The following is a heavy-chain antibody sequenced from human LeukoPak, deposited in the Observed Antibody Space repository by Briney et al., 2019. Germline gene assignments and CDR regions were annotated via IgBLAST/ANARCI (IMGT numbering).Heavy chain of an antibody. V-gene: IGHV3-30*02. D-gene: IGHD1-26*01. Sequence: GGSLRLSCAASGFTFSSYGMHWVRQAPGKGLEWVAFIRYDGSNKYYADSVKGRFTISRDNSKNTLYLQMNSLRAEDMALYYCAKESSGSYQALDYWGQGTLVTVSS. CDR1: GFTFSSYG. J-gene: IGHJ4*02. CDR3: AKESSGSYQALDY. CDR2: IRYDGSNK.